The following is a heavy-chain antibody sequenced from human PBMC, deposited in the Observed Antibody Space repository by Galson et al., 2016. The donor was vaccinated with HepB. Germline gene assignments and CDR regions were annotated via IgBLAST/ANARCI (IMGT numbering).Heavy chain of an antibody. CDR3: AGVPRRAGMSFDP. Sequence: SLRLSCAASGFTFSGHWMHWVRRAPGKGLVWVSRISSDGTSTTYADSVKGRFTISRDNAKNTLYLQMNSMRAEDTAVYYCAGVPRRAGMSFDPWGQGTLVTVSS. J-gene: IGHJ5*02. CDR1: GFTFSGHW. CDR2: ISSDGTST. V-gene: IGHV3-74*01. D-gene: IGHD6-13*01.